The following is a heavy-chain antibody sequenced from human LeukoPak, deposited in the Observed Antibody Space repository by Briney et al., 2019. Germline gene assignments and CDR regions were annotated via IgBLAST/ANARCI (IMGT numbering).Heavy chain of an antibody. CDR1: GGSISSSSYY. V-gene: IGHV4-39*01. D-gene: IGHD1-26*01. J-gene: IGHJ4*02. CDR3: ARHSQSGSYYSY. Sequence: SETLSLTCTVSGGSISSSSYYWGWIRQPPGKGLEWIGSIYYSGSTYYNPSLKSRVTISVDTSKNQFSLKLSSVTAADTAVYYCARHSQSGSYYSYWGQGTLVTVSS. CDR2: IYYSGST.